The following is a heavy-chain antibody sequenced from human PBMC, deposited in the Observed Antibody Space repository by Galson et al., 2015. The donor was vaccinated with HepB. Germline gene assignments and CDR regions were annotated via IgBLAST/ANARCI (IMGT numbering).Heavy chain of an antibody. J-gene: IGHJ4*02. CDR1: GYTLTELS. D-gene: IGHD6-19*01. CDR3: ATVPQGGGGWNFDY. V-gene: IGHV1-24*01. CDR2: FDPEDGET. Sequence: SVKVSCKVSGYTLTELSMHWVRQAPGKGLEWMGGFDPEDGETIYAQKFQGRVTMTEDTSTDTAYMELSSLRSEDTAVYYCATVPQGGGGWNFDYWGQGTLVTVSS.